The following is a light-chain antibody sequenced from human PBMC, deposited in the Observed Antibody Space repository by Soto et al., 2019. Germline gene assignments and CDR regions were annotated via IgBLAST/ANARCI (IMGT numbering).Light chain of an antibody. V-gene: IGKV1-27*01. CDR1: QYIHTH. CDR2: GAS. J-gene: IGKJ4*01. CDR3: QQASTYPLT. Sequence: DIQMTQSPSSLSASVGDSAPITGQASQYIHTHLAWYQQKPGNSPKLLVYGASTLHSGVPSRFSGSGSGTDFTLTISSLQPEEVATYYCQQASTYPLTVGGGTKVDIK.